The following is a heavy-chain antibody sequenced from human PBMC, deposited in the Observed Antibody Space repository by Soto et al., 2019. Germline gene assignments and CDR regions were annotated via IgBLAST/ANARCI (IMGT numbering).Heavy chain of an antibody. V-gene: IGHV5-51*01. CDR2: IYPGDSDT. Sequence: GETLNLSCTGSGDSFTRYCISWVRPMTGKGLEWMGIIYPGDSDTRYNPSFQGQVTISADKSISTAYLQWSSLKASDTAMYYCARPDILTGYYNGAFDIWGQGTMVTVS. J-gene: IGHJ3*02. CDR1: GDSFTRYC. CDR3: ARPDILTGYYNGAFDI. D-gene: IGHD3-9*01.